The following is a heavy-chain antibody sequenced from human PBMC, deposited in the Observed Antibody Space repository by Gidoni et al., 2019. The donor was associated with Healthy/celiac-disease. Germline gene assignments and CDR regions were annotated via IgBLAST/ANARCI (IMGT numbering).Heavy chain of an antibody. CDR3: ARIKDIVVVPAAVYYYYGMDV. D-gene: IGHD2-2*01. CDR2: IFSNDEK. CDR1: AFSLSNPRMA. Sequence: QVTLKESGPVLVKPTETLTLTCTVPAFSLSNPRMAVSWIRQPPGKALEWLAHIFSNDEKSYSTSLKSRLTISKDTSKSQVVLTMTNMDPVDTATYYCARIKDIVVVPAAVYYYYGMDVWGQGTTVTVSS. V-gene: IGHV2-26*01. J-gene: IGHJ6*02.